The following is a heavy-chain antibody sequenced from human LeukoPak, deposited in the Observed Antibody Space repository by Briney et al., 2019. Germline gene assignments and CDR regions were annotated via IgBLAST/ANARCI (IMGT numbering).Heavy chain of an antibody. CDR1: GFTSSSYG. V-gene: IGHV3-30*18. J-gene: IGHJ5*02. D-gene: IGHD5-12*01. CDR2: ILYDGSNK. CDR3: AKDAGGYSGYDENWFDP. Sequence: GGSLRLSCAASGFTSSSYGMHWVRQAPGKGLEWVAVILYDGSNKYYADSVKGRFTISRDNSKNTLYLQMNSLRAEDTAVYYCAKDAGGYSGYDENWFDPWGQGTLVTVSS.